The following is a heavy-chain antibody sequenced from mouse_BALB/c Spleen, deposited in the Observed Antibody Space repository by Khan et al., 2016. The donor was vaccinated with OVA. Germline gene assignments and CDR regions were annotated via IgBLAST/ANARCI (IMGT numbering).Heavy chain of an antibody. Sequence: EVQLQESGPSLVKPSQTLSLTCSVTGGSITSSYWNWIRKFPGNKLEYMGYISYSGSTFYNPSLKSRVSITRDTSKNQYYLHLNSVTTEDTATYYCARSRWGYYVDWGQGTTRTVSS. D-gene: IGHD2-3*01. CDR1: GGSITSSY. V-gene: IGHV3-8*02. CDR2: ISYSGST. J-gene: IGHJ2*01. CDR3: ARSRWGYYVD.